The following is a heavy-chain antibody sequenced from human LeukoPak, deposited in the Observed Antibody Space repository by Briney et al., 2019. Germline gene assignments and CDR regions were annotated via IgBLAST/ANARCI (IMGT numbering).Heavy chain of an antibody. Sequence: ASVKVSCKASGYTFTSYAMHWVRQAPGQRLEWMGWINAGSGNTKYSQKFQGRVTITRDTSASTAYMELSSLRSEDTAVYYCATVDGSSWITWGQGTLVTVSS. D-gene: IGHD6-13*01. V-gene: IGHV1-3*01. CDR3: ATVDGSSWIT. J-gene: IGHJ5*02. CDR1: GYTFTSYA. CDR2: INAGSGNT.